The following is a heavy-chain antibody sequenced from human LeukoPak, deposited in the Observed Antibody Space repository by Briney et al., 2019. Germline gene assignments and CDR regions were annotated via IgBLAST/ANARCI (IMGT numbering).Heavy chain of an antibody. Sequence: GGSLRLSCAASGFTFSSYGMHWVRQAPGKGLEWVAVISYDGSNKYYADSVKGRFTISRDNSKNTLYLQMNSLRAEDTAVYYCARSYSSSWYSFYYFDYWGQGTLVTVSS. D-gene: IGHD6-13*01. CDR2: ISYDGSNK. CDR1: GFTFSSYG. CDR3: ARSYSSSWYSFYYFDY. V-gene: IGHV3-30*03. J-gene: IGHJ4*02.